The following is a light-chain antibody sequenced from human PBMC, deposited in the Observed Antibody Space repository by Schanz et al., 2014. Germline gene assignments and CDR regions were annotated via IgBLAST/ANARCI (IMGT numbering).Light chain of an antibody. V-gene: IGLV2-14*01. CDR2: DVS. Sequence: SALTQPASVSGSPGQSITISCTGTSSDVGGYNYVSWYQQHPGKAPKLMIYDVSNRPSGVPDRFSGSKSGNTASLTISGLQAEDEADYYCSSHTSSSTRVVFGGGTKLTVL. CDR3: SSHTSSSTRVV. J-gene: IGLJ2*01. CDR1: SSDVGGYNY.